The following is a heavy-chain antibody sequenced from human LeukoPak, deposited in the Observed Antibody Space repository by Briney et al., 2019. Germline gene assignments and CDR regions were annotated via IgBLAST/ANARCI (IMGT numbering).Heavy chain of an antibody. CDR2: IDGDESAT. Sequence: GGSLRLSCAASGFTFRSHWMHWVRQAPGKGLIWVSRIDGDESATYYGDSVKGRFTISRDNSKNTLYLQMNSLRAEDTAVYYCAKVRKESGITIFGRAGTRGAFDIWGQGTMVTVSS. J-gene: IGHJ3*02. CDR1: GFTFRSHW. V-gene: IGHV3-74*01. CDR3: AKVRKESGITIFGRAGTRGAFDI. D-gene: IGHD3-3*01.